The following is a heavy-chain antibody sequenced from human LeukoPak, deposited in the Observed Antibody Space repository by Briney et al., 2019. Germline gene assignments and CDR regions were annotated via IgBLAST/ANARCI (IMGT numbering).Heavy chain of an antibody. Sequence: GESPKISCKGSGFSFSTYWIGWVLQMPGKGLEWVGIIFPGDSETRYRPSFQGQVTISADKSINTAYLQWSSLKASDTAMYYCARRVCSAGNCAYDDWGQGTPASVSS. CDR1: GFSFSTYW. CDR2: IFPGDSET. V-gene: IGHV5-51*01. CDR3: ARRVCSAGNCAYDD. J-gene: IGHJ4*02. D-gene: IGHD2-15*01.